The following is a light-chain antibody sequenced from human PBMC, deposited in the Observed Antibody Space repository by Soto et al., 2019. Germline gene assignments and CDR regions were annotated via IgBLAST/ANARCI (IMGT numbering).Light chain of an antibody. CDR1: NIGSKS. V-gene: IGLV3-21*02. CDR2: ADD. CDR3: QLWDSTRDHHV. Sequence: SYELTQPPSVSVAPGQTARITCGGNNIGSKSVHGYQQKPGQAPVLVVYADDDRPSGIPERISGSNSGNTATLTISRVEAGDEADYYCQLWDSTRDHHVFGSATKVTVL. J-gene: IGLJ1*01.